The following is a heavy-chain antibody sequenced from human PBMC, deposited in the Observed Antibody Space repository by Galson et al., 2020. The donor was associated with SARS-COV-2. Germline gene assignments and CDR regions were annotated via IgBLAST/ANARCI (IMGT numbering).Heavy chain of an antibody. J-gene: IGHJ3*02. CDR1: GGSFSSYY. CDR2: IYISERI. V-gene: IGHV4-4*07. CDR3: ARTVRGGTYFDGLVDI. Sequence: SETLSLTCTVSGGSFSSYYWSWIRQPAGKGLEWIGRIYISERINYNPSLKSRVTMSVDTSKNQFSLKLRSVTAADTAVYYCARTVRGGTYFDGLVDIWGQGTMVTVSS. D-gene: IGHD1-26*01.